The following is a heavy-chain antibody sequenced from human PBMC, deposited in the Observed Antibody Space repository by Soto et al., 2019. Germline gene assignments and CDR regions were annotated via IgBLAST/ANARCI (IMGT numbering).Heavy chain of an antibody. CDR2: ISSSSSYI. Sequence: GGSLRLSWAASGFTFSSYSMNWVRQAPGKGLEWMSSISSSSSYISYADSGKCRFTISRDNAKNSLYLQMNSLRAEDTAVYYCARDGGEGYDYGSGRHYYYYGMDVWGQGTTVTVS. CDR1: GFTFSSYS. J-gene: IGHJ6*02. D-gene: IGHD3-10*01. V-gene: IGHV3-21*01. CDR3: ARDGGEGYDYGSGRHYYYYGMDV.